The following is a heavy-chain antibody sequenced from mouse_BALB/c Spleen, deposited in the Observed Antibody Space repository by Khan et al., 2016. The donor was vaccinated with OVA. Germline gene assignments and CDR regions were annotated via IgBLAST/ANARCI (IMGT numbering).Heavy chain of an antibody. Sequence: VQLQESGPGLVAPSQSLSITCTVSGFSLTGYGVNWVRQPPGKGLEWLGMIWGDGSTDYNSVLKSRLSISKDNSKSQVFLKMISLQTDDTARYYCARAYYGNYREAMDYWGQGTSVTVSS. CDR3: ARAYYGNYREAMDY. V-gene: IGHV2-6-7*01. D-gene: IGHD2-10*01. CDR2: IWGDGST. CDR1: GFSLTGYG. J-gene: IGHJ4*01.